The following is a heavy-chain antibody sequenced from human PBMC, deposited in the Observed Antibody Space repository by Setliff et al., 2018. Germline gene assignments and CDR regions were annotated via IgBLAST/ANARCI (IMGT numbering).Heavy chain of an antibody. Sequence: GGSLRLSCAASGFTFSSYWMHWVRQVPGKGLVWVSRINSDESITSYADSVKGRFTISRDNAKNTLYLQMNSLRVEDTAVYYCARDPDCSSISCYSDAFDIWGQGTMVTVSS. CDR3: ARDPDCSSISCYSDAFDI. CDR2: INSDESIT. CDR1: GFTFSSYW. V-gene: IGHV3-74*01. D-gene: IGHD2-2*02. J-gene: IGHJ3*02.